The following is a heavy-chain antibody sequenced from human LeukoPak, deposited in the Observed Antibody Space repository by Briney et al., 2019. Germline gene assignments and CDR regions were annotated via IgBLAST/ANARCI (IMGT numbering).Heavy chain of an antibody. J-gene: IGHJ4*02. D-gene: IGHD3-10*01. Sequence: SETLSLTCTVSGGSISSYYWSWIRQPPGRGLEWIGWIYYSGNTKYNPSLESRVTISLDTPKNQFSLKLTSVTAADTAVYYCARHYGAGTYPLDYWGQGTLATVSS. CDR3: ARHYGAGTYPLDY. CDR2: IYYSGNT. V-gene: IGHV4-59*08. CDR1: GGSISSYY.